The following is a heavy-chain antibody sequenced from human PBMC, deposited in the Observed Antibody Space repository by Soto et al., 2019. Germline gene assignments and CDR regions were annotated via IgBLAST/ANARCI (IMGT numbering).Heavy chain of an antibody. Sequence: TSETLSLTCTVSGGSISSYYWSWIRQPPGKGLEWIGYIYYSGSTYYNPSLNSRVTISVDTSKNQFSLKLSSVTAADTAVSYCARGRTHYDFWSGYYLSAFAIWGQGTMVTVSS. V-gene: IGHV4-59*12. D-gene: IGHD3-3*01. J-gene: IGHJ3*02. CDR1: GGSISSYY. CDR2: IYYSGST. CDR3: ARGRTHYDFWSGYYLSAFAI.